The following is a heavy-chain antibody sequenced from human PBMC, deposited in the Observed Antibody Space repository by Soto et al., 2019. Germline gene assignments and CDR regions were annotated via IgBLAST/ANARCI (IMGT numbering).Heavy chain of an antibody. J-gene: IGHJ4*02. CDR3: ATPSGLLGQYSALPDN. D-gene: IGHD5-12*01. CDR1: GGTFSHST. CDR2: IIPMFGST. Sequence: SVKVSCKASGGTFSHSTVAWVREAPGHRPEWMGMIIPMFGSTNSAQKFRDRVTFSADTYTNTAYMELSSLRSEDTAVYYCATPSGLLGQYSALPDNWGQGTLVTVSS. V-gene: IGHV1-69*08.